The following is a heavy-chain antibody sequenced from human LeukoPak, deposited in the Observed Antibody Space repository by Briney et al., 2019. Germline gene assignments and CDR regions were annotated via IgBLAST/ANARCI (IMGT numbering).Heavy chain of an antibody. Sequence: GGSLRLSCAASGFTFSSYWMSWVRQAPGKGLEWVANIKQDGSEKYYVDSVKGRFTISRDNAKNSLYLQMNSLRAEDTAVYYCARGAGEGDFYYYYMDVWGKGTTVTVSS. CDR1: GFTFSSYW. D-gene: IGHD3-10*01. J-gene: IGHJ6*03. V-gene: IGHV3-7*01. CDR2: IKQDGSEK. CDR3: ARGAGEGDFYYYYMDV.